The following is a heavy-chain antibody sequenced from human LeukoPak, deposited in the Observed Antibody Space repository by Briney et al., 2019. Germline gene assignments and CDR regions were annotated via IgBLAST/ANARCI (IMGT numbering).Heavy chain of an antibody. J-gene: IGHJ5*02. CDR1: GGSISSGDYY. CDR3: ARSIAAAGTGNLNWFDP. V-gene: IGHV4-30-4*01. D-gene: IGHD6-13*01. Sequence: SETLSLTCTVSGGSISSGDYYWSWIRQPPGKGLEWIGYIYYSGSTYYNPSLESRVTISVDTSKNQFSLKLSSVTAADTAVYYCARSIAAAGTGNLNWFDPWGQGTLVTVSS. CDR2: IYYSGST.